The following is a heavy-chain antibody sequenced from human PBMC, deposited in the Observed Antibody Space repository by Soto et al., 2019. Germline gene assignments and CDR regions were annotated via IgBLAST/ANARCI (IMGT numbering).Heavy chain of an antibody. D-gene: IGHD1-26*01. CDR2: IVPVFGSV. CDR3: ARPANIARRAGDHYYYYGMDV. Sequence: QVQLVQSGAEVKKPGSSVKVSCKTSEGSFSNYAISWVRQAPGQGLEWMGGIVPVFGSVKYAQNFHGRVTLTADTVTTTAYMELSSLRSDDTAVYYCARPANIARRAGDHYYYYGMDVWGQGTTVTVAS. V-gene: IGHV1-69*06. J-gene: IGHJ6*02. CDR1: EGSFSNYA.